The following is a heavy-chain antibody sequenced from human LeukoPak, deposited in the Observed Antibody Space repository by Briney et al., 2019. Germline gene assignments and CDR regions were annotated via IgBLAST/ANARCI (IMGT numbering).Heavy chain of an antibody. V-gene: IGHV3-7*01. CDR3: AREGPSSSFRDAFDI. J-gene: IGHJ3*02. CDR2: IKQDGSEK. Sequence: GGSLRLSCAASGFTFSSYWMSWVRQAPGKGLEWVANIKQDGSEKYYVDSVKGRFTISRDNAKNSLYLQMNSLRAEDTAVYYCAREGPSSSFRDAFDIWGQGTMVTVSS. CDR1: GFTFSSYW. D-gene: IGHD6-13*01.